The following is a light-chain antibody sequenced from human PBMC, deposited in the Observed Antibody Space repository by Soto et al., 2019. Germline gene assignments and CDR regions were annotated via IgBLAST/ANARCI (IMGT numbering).Light chain of an antibody. CDR3: QVWDDNSDHHV. J-gene: IGLJ1*01. CDR2: DDS. Sequence: SYELTQTSSVSVAPGQTARISSGGNNIGGKSVHWYQQKPGQAPVVVVYDDSDRPSGIPERFSGSNSGNTATLTISRVEAGDEADYHCQVWDDNSDHHVFGTGTKLTVL. V-gene: IGLV3-21*02. CDR1: NIGGKS.